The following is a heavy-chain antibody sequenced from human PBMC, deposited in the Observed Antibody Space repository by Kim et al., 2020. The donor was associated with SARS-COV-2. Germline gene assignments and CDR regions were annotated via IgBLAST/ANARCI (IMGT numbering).Heavy chain of an antibody. D-gene: IGHD3-10*01. V-gene: IGHV4-39*01. Sequence: NPSPKGRVTISVDTSKNQFSLKLGSVTAADTAVYYCARSDVWGVRGSLDYWGQGTLVTVSS. J-gene: IGHJ4*02. CDR3: ARSDVWGVRGSLDY.